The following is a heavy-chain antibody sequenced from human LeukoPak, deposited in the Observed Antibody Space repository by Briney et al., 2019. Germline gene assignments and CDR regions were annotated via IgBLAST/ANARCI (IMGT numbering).Heavy chain of an antibody. CDR1: GFTFSSYG. V-gene: IGHV3-30*03. D-gene: IGHD3-10*01. CDR2: ISYDVGKK. J-gene: IGHJ4*02. Sequence: GGSLRLSCAASGFTFSSYGMHWVRQAPGKGLEWVAVISYDVGKKYYADSVKGRFTISRDNAKNSLYLQMNSLRAEDTAVYYCARDTYGSGSYYNAPLDYWGQGTLVTVSS. CDR3: ARDTYGSGSYYNAPLDY.